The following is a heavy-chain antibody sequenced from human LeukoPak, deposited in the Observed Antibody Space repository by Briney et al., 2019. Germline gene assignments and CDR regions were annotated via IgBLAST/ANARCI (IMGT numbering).Heavy chain of an antibody. CDR2: ISSNGGIT. D-gene: IGHD2-15*01. J-gene: IGHJ3*02. CDR1: GGSISSYY. Sequence: ETLSLTCTVSGGSISSYYWSWVRQAPGKGLEYVSAISSNGGITYYADSVKGRFTISRDNSKNTLFLQMGSLRAEDMAVYYCARVGTYSAFDIWGQGTMVTVSS. CDR3: ARVGTYSAFDI. V-gene: IGHV3-64*02.